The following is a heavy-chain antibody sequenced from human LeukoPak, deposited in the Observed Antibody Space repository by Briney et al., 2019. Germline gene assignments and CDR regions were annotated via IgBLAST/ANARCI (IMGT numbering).Heavy chain of an antibody. J-gene: IGHJ6*03. Sequence: GASVKVSCKASGYTFTGYYMHWVRQAPGQGLEWMGWINPNSGGTNCAQKFQGRVTMTRDTSISTAYMELSRLRSDDTAVYYCARAEGSSYYYYYYYMDVWGKGTTVTVSS. CDR1: GYTFTGYY. CDR3: ARAEGSSYYYYYYYMDV. D-gene: IGHD6-13*01. V-gene: IGHV1-2*02. CDR2: INPNSGGT.